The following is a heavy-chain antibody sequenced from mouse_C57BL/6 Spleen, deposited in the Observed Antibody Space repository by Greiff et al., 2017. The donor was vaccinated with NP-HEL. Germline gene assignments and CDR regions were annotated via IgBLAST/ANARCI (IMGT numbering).Heavy chain of an antibody. CDR1: GYTFTSYW. CDR3: ARPLYYYGSSPWYFDV. CDR2: IDPSDSYT. D-gene: IGHD1-1*01. Sequence: QVQLQQSGAELVMPGASVKLSCKASGYTFTSYWMHWVKQRPGQGLEWIGEIDPSDSYTNYNQKFKGKSTLTVDKSSSTAYMQLSSLTSEDSAVYYCARPLYYYGSSPWYFDVWGTGTTVTVSS. V-gene: IGHV1-69*01. J-gene: IGHJ1*03.